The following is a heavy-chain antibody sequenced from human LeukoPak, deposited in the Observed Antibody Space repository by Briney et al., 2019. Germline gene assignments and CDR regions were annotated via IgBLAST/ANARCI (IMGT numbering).Heavy chain of an antibody. CDR2: IYYSGST. Sequence: SETLSLTCTVSGGSISSSSYYWGWIRQPPGKGPEWIGSIYYSGSTYYNPSLKSRVTISVDTSKNQFSLKLSSVTAADTAVYYCARALRQQLVTGWFDPWGQGTLVTVSS. J-gene: IGHJ5*02. D-gene: IGHD6-13*01. CDR1: GGSISSSSYY. V-gene: IGHV4-39*01. CDR3: ARALRQQLVTGWFDP.